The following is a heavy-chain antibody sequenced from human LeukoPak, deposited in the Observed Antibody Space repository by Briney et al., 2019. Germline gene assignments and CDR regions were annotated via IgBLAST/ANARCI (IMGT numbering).Heavy chain of an antibody. V-gene: IGHV3-53*01. CDR2: IYSGGSA. CDR1: GFTFSSYS. CDR3: AGSGWGNY. D-gene: IGHD6-19*01. J-gene: IGHJ4*02. Sequence: GGSLRLSCAASGFTFSSYSMSWVRQAPGKGLEWVSVIYSGGSAYYADSVKGRFTISRDNSKNTLYLQMNSLRAEDTAVYYCAGSGWGNYWGQGTLVTVSS.